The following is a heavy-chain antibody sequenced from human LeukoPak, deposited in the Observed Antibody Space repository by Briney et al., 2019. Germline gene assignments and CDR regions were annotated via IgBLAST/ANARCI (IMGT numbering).Heavy chain of an antibody. CDR2: ISGDGGYA. Sequence: VGSLRLSCAPSRLSLCSYAMTWVRQTPQEGREGVSAISGDGGYAYYTDSVRGRFTSSRDNSKNTLFLQMNSRRAEDTAIYFCAKNCVDSRPFYDYWGQGSLVIVSS. D-gene: IGHD4-17*01. CDR3: AKNCVDSRPFYDY. J-gene: IGHJ4*02. CDR1: RLSLCSYA. V-gene: IGHV3-23*01.